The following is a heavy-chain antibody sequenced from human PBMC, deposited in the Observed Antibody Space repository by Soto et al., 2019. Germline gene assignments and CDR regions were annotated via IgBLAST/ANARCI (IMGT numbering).Heavy chain of an antibody. J-gene: IGHJ4*02. Sequence: LRISGAASRLTVSSYASSWVRQAPGKGLEWVSSISRSDDGPYYADSVKGRFTISRDNSQNTLYLLMDSLRAEDTAVYYCAKNYFFDNWGQGAPVTVS. V-gene: IGHV3-23*01. CDR3: AKNYFFDN. CDR1: RLTVSSYA. CDR2: ISRSDDGP.